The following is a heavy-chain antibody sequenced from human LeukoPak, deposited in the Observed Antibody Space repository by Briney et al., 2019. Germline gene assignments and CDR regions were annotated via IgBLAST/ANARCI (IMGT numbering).Heavy chain of an antibody. CDR2: ISGSGGST. V-gene: IGHV3-23*01. J-gene: IGHJ5*02. CDR3: PREGSYRVDGWFDP. Sequence: PGGSLRLSCAASGFTFSSYSMNWARQAPGKVLEWVSAISGSGGSTYYADSVKDRFTISRDNSKNTLYLQMNSLRAEDTAVYYCPREGSYRVDGWFDPWGQGTLVTVSS. CDR1: GFTFSSYS. D-gene: IGHD3-16*02.